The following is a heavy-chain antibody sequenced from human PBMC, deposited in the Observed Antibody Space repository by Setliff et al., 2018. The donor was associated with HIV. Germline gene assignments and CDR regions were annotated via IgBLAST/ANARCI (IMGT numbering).Heavy chain of an antibody. CDR2: INPNSGGT. D-gene: IGHD2-2*01. J-gene: IGHJ4*02. V-gene: IGHV1-2*06. CDR1: GYTFTGYY. CDR3: ARVGVIVPSVTAPSFGY. Sequence: ASVKVSCKASGYTFTGYYMHWVRQAPGQGLEWMGRINPNSGGTNYAQKFQGRVTMTRDTSISTAYMELNRLTSDDTAVYYCARVGVIVPSVTAPSFGYWGQGTQVTVSS.